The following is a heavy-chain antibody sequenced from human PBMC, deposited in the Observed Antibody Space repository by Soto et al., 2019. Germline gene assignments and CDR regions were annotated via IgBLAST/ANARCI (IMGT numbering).Heavy chain of an antibody. CDR1: GFAFSSFG. Sequence: QVQLVESGGGVVQPGRFLRLSCAVSGFAFSSFGMHWVRQAPGKGLEWVAIISYDGSFSHFADSVKGRFTISRDNSKNRLYLQMNSLGPEDTAVYYCAKDLGAINSWGQGTLVTVSS. CDR3: AKDLGAINS. D-gene: IGHD1-26*01. CDR2: ISYDGSFS. V-gene: IGHV3-30*18. J-gene: IGHJ4*02.